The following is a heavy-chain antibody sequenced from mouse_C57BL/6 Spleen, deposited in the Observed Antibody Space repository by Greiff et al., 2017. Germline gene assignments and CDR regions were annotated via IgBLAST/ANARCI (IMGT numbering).Heavy chain of an antibody. J-gene: IGHJ2*01. Sequence: EVKVEESGGGLVQPGGSMKLSCVASGFTFSNYWMNWVRQSPEKGLEWVAQIRFNSDNYATHYAVSVKRRFTISRDDSKSSVYLQMNNLRAEDTGIYYCTGGGYYFDDWGQGTTLTVSS. V-gene: IGHV6-3*01. CDR2: IRFNSDNYAT. CDR1: GFTFSNYW. CDR3: TGGGYYFDD. D-gene: IGHD1-1*02.